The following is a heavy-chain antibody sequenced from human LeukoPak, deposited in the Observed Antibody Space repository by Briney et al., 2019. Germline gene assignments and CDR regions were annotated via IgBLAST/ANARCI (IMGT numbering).Heavy chain of an antibody. V-gene: IGHV4-30-4*01. J-gene: IGHJ5*02. CDR3: ARVLLKGDSSGYDNWFDP. CDR1: GGSISSGDYY. D-gene: IGHD3-22*01. CDR2: IYYSGST. Sequence: PSETLSLTCTVSGGSISSGDYYWSWIRQPPGKGLEWIGYIYYSGSTYYNPSLKSRVTISVDTSKNQFSLKLSSVTAADTAVYYCARVLLKGDSSGYDNWFDPWGQGTLVTVSS.